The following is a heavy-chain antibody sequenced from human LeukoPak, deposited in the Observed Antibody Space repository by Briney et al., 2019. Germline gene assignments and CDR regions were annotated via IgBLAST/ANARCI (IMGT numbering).Heavy chain of an antibody. CDR1: GGSFSGYY. CDR3: ARSPYYYYYYMDV. J-gene: IGHJ6*03. V-gene: IGHV4-34*01. Sequence: SEALSLTCAVYGGSFSGYYWSWIRQPPGKGLEWIGEINHSGSTNYNPSLKSRVTISVDTSKNQFSLKLSSVTAADTAVYYCARSPYYYYYYMDVWGKGTTVTVSS. CDR2: INHSGST.